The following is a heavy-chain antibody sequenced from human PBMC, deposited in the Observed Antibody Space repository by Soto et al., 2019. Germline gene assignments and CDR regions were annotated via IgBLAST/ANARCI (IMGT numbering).Heavy chain of an antibody. CDR3: ARVSMCPRYRSHKGNNWFDP. CDR2: IYYSGST. CDR1: GGSISSYY. J-gene: IGHJ5*02. D-gene: IGHD2-15*01. Sequence: PSETLSLTCTVSGGSISSYYWSWIRQPPGKGLEWIGYIYYSGSTNYNPSLKSRVTISVDTSKNQFSLKLSSATAADTAVYYCARVSMCPRYRSHKGNNWFDPWGQGTLVTVSS. V-gene: IGHV4-59*12.